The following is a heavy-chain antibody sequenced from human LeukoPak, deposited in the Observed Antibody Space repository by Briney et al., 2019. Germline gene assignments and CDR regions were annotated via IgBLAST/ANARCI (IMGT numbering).Heavy chain of an antibody. Sequence: GGSLRLSCAASGFTFSSYSMSWVRQAPGKGLEWVSAISGSGGSTYYADSVKGRFTISRDNSKNTLYLQMNSLRAEDTAVYYCANLDQEYCGSTSCYRLYYYYGMDVWGQGTTVTDSS. D-gene: IGHD2-2*01. CDR2: ISGSGGST. J-gene: IGHJ6*02. V-gene: IGHV3-23*01. CDR3: ANLDQEYCGSTSCYRLYYYYGMDV. CDR1: GFTFSSYS.